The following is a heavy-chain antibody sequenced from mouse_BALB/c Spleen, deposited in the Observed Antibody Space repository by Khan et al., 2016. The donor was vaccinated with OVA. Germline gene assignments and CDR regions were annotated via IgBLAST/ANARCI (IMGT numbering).Heavy chain of an antibody. CDR3: ARDRIDY. V-gene: IGHV1-7*01. Sequence: QVQLKQSGAELAKPGASVKMSCKASGYTFTTYWMHWVKQRPGQGLEWIGYINPTSAYTDYNENFKDKSTLSADKSSSTAYLQLSSLTSKDYTVYYCARDRIDYWGQGTTLTVSS. CDR1: GYTFTTYW. J-gene: IGHJ2*01. CDR2: INPTSAYT.